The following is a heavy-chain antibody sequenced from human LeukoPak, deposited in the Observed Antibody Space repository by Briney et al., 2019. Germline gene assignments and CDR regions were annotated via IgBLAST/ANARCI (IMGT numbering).Heavy chain of an antibody. J-gene: IGHJ4*02. CDR1: GGSISSSSYY. V-gene: IGHV4-39*01. CDR3: ARQVGTAGQEYFDY. D-gene: IGHD1-1*01. CDR2: IYYSGST. Sequence: SETLSLTCIVSGGSISSSSYYWGWIRQPPGKGLEWTGSIYYSGSTYYNPSLKSRVTISVDTSKDQFSLKLSSVTAADTAVYYCARQVGTAGQEYFDYWGQGTLVTVSS.